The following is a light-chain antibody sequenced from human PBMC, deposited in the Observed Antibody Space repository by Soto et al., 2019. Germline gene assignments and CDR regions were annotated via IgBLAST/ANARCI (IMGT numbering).Light chain of an antibody. V-gene: IGLV2-14*01. Sequence: QSVLTQPASVSGSPGQSISISCTGTSSDDGGYNYVSWYQQHPGKAPKLMIYDVSNRPSGVSNRFSGSKSGNTASLTISGLQAEDEADYYCSSYTSSSTFPYVFGTGTKVTVL. CDR3: SSYTSSSTFPYV. CDR1: SSDDGGYNY. J-gene: IGLJ1*01. CDR2: DVS.